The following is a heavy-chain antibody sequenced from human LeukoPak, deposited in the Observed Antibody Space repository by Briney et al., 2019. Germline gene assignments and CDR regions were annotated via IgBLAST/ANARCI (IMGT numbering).Heavy chain of an antibody. D-gene: IGHD3-3*01. V-gene: IGHV1-46*01. CDR1: GYTFTSYY. Sequence: GASVKVSCKASGYTFTSYYMHWVRQAPGQGLEWMGIINPSGGSTSYAQKFQGRVSMTRDTSTSTVYMEPSSLRSEDTAVYYCARDHLIFGVVSGMDVWGQGTTVTVSS. CDR2: INPSGGST. CDR3: ARDHLIFGVVSGMDV. J-gene: IGHJ6*02.